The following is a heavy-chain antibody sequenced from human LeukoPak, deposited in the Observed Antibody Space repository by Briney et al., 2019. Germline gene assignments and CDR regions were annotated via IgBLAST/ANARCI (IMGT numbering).Heavy chain of an antibody. CDR2: INPSGGSI. D-gene: IGHD3-22*01. CDR1: GYTFIAYY. Sequence: EASVKVSCKASGYTFIAYYMHWVRQAPGQGLEWMGIINPSGGSIRYAQKFQGRVTMTRDTSTSTVYMELSSLRSEDTAVYYCARGRNYYDSSGYYYEGDAFDIWGQGTMVTVSS. V-gene: IGHV1-46*01. J-gene: IGHJ3*02. CDR3: ARGRNYYDSSGYYYEGDAFDI.